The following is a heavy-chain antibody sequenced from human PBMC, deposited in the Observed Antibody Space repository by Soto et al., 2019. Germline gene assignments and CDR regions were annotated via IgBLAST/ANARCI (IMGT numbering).Heavy chain of an antibody. Sequence: SETLSLTCTVSGGSISSYYWSWIRQPPGKGLEWIGYIYYSGSTNYNPSLKSRVTISVDTSKNQFSLKLSSVTAADTAVYYCARDYYGSGSYPNGRAFDIWGQGTMVTVSS. V-gene: IGHV4-59*12. CDR3: ARDYYGSGSYPNGRAFDI. J-gene: IGHJ3*02. CDR1: GGSISSYY. CDR2: IYYSGST. D-gene: IGHD3-10*01.